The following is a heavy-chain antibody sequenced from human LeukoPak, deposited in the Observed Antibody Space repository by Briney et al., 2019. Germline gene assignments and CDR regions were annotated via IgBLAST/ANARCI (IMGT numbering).Heavy chain of an antibody. CDR2: ISGSGGST. V-gene: IGHV3-23*01. CDR1: GFTFSSYA. CDR3: AKDFAVDSYYFDY. D-gene: IGHD3-3*01. Sequence: PGGSLRLSCAASGFTFSSYAMSWVRQAPGKGLGWVSAISGSGGSTYYADSVKGRFAISRDNSKNTLYLQMNSLRAEDTAVYYCAKDFAVDSYYFDYWGQGTLVTVSS. J-gene: IGHJ4*02.